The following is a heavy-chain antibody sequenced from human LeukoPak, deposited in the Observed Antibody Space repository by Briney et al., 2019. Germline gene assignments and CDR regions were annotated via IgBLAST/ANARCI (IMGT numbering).Heavy chain of an antibody. CDR3: ARGITYCSGGICYYFFDY. J-gene: IGHJ4*02. V-gene: IGHV3-7*01. Sequence: GGSLRLSCAASRFTFSSYWMSWVRQAPGKRLEWVANINRDASEKFHVDSVRGRFTISRDNTRNTFYLQMNSLRAEDTAVYFCARGITYCSGGICYYFFDYWGQGTLVTVSS. CDR2: INRDASEK. D-gene: IGHD2-15*01. CDR1: RFTFSSYW.